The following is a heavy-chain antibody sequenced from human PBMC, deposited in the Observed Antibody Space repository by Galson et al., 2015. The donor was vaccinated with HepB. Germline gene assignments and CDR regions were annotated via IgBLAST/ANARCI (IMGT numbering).Heavy chain of an antibody. D-gene: IGHD3-22*01. Sequence: SVKVSCKASGYTFTSYYMHWVRQAPGQGLEWMGIINPSGGSTSYAQKFQGRVTMTRDTSTSTVYMELSSLRSEDTAVYYCARGSFYGYDSSGYYRYWGQGTLVTVSS. J-gene: IGHJ4*02. CDR1: GYTFTSYY. CDR3: ARGSFYGYDSSGYYRY. CDR2: INPSGGST. V-gene: IGHV1-46*03.